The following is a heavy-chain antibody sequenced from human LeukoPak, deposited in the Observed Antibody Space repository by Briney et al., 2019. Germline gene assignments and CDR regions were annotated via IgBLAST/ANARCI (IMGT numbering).Heavy chain of an antibody. V-gene: IGHV1-8*01. CDR1: GYTFSTYD. CDR3: ARVVPGPNNRFEP. CDR2: INTNSGNT. Sequence: ASVKVSCKASGYTFSTYDISWVRQATGQGLERMGWINTNSGNTGYPEKFKDRVTMTRTTSINTAYMELSGLRSDDTAVYYCARVVPGPNNRFEPWGQGTLVIVSS. D-gene: IGHD2-8*02. J-gene: IGHJ5*02.